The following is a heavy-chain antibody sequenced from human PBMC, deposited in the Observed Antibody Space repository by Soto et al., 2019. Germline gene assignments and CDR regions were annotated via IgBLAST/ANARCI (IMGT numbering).Heavy chain of an antibody. CDR2: IFPDDSDT. Sequence: GESLKISCKASGYIIKNYWIGWVRQMPGQGLEWMGIIFPDDSDTRYSPSFQGHVTISVDKSISTAYVQWSSLKASDSAVYYCFRGGVTSRTFDYWGQGTLVTVSS. CDR1: GYIIKNYW. J-gene: IGHJ4*02. V-gene: IGHV5-51*01. CDR3: FRGGVTSRTFDY. D-gene: IGHD3-16*01.